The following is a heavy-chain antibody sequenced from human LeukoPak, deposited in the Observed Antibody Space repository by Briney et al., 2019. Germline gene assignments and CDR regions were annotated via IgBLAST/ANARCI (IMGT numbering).Heavy chain of an antibody. J-gene: IGHJ5*02. V-gene: IGHV1-46*01. D-gene: IGHD4-17*01. Sequence: ASVKVSCKASGYTFTNFYIHWVRQAPGQGLEWMGIINPSGGSTSYAQKFQVKVTMTRDMSTSTVYMELSSLRSDDTAVYYCARGHGDPPNWFDPWGQGTLVTVSS. CDR3: ARGHGDPPNWFDP. CDR2: INPSGGST. CDR1: GYTFTNFY.